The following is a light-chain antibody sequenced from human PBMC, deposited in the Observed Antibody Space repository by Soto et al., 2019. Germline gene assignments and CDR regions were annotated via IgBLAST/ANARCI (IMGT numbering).Light chain of an antibody. Sequence: EIVMTQSPGTLSASPGERATLSCRASQSVSVNLAWYQQKPGQAPRLLIYGVSTRATSNPARFSGSESGTEFTLTISSLQSEDLEVYYCQQYNVWAFTFGPGTKVDI. J-gene: IGKJ3*01. CDR2: GVS. CDR3: QQYNVWAFT. V-gene: IGKV3-15*01. CDR1: QSVSVN.